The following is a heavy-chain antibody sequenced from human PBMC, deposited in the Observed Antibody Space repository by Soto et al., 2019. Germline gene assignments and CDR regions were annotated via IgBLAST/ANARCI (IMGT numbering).Heavy chain of an antibody. CDR1: GFIFSTYA. CDR3: AKIVVGSPDY. CDR2: ISGTGGNT. D-gene: IGHD3-22*01. J-gene: IGHJ4*02. Sequence: EVQLLESGGALLQPGGSLRLSCAASGFIFSTYAMSWVRQAPGKGLEWVSMISGTGGNTHYADSVKGRFTISRDNSRNTLFLQINSLRAEDTAVYYCAKIVVGSPDYWVQGTLVTVSS. V-gene: IGHV3-23*01.